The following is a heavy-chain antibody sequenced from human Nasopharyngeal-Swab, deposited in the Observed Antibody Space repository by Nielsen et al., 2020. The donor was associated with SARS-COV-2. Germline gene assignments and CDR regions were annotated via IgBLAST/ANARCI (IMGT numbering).Heavy chain of an antibody. Sequence: WIGQSPSRGLEWLGRTYYRSKWYNDYAVSVKSRITINPDTSKNQFSLHLNSVTPEDTAVYYCARARGAYSDYYYYYYTDVWGKGTTVTVSS. CDR2: TYYRSKWYN. J-gene: IGHJ6*03. D-gene: IGHD4-17*01. CDR3: ARARGAYSDYYYYYYTDV. V-gene: IGHV6-1*01.